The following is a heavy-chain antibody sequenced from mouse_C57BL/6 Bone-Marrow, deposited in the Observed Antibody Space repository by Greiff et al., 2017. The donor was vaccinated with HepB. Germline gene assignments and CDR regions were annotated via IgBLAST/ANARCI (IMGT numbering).Heavy chain of an antibody. CDR3: TRDVAWFAY. CDR2: IDPDTGGT. Sequence: VQLQQSGAELVRPGASVTLSCKASGYTFTDYEMHWVKQTPVHGLEWIGAIDPDTGGTAYNQKFKGKAILTADKSSSTAYMDLRSLTSEDSAVYYYTRDVAWFAYWGQGTLVTVSA. J-gene: IGHJ3*01. CDR1: GYTFTDYE. V-gene: IGHV1-15*01.